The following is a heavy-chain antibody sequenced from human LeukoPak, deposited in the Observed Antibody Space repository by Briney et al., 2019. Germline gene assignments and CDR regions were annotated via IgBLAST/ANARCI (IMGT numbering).Heavy chain of an antibody. CDR3: ARSRQDIVGATWYFGY. J-gene: IGHJ4*02. D-gene: IGHD1-26*01. CDR2: IYTSGST. V-gene: IGHV4-61*02. Sequence: SQTLSLTCTVSGGSISSGSYYWSWIRQPAGKGLEWIGRIYTSGSTNYNPSLKSRVTISVDTSKNQFSLKLSSVTAAGTAVYYCARSRQDIVGATWYFGYWGQGTLVTVSS. CDR1: GGSISSGSYY.